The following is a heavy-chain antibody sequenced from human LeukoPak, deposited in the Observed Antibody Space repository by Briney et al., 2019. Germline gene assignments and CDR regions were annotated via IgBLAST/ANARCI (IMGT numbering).Heavy chain of an antibody. J-gene: IGHJ6*02. V-gene: IGHV1-18*01. Sequence: GASVKVSCKASGYTFTSYGISWVRQAPGQGLEWMGWISAYNGNTNYAQKLQGRVTMTTDTSTSTAYMELRSLRSDDTAVYYCARDRDCSSWHLYYYYYGMDVWGQGTTVTVSS. D-gene: IGHD6-13*01. CDR3: ARDRDCSSWHLYYYYYGMDV. CDR2: ISAYNGNT. CDR1: GYTFTSYG.